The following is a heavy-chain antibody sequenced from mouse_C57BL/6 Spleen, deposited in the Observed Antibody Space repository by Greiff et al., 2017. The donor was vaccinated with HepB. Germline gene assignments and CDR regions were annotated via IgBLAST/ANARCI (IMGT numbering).Heavy chain of an antibody. J-gene: IGHJ3*01. CDR1: GYTFTSYW. CDR3: ARSRGYDPFAY. Sequence: QVQLQQPGAELVKPGASVKMSCKASGYTFTSYWITWVKQRPGQGLEWIGDIYPGSGSTNYNEKFKSKATLTGDTSSSTAYMQLSSLTSEDSAVYYCARSRGYDPFAYWGQGTLVTVSA. D-gene: IGHD2-2*01. V-gene: IGHV1-55*01. CDR2: IYPGSGST.